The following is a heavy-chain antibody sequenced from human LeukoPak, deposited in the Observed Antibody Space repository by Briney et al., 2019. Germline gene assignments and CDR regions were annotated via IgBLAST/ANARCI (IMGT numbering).Heavy chain of an antibody. V-gene: IGHV3-7*01. CDR1: GFTISSYW. CDR3: ATGLVEALSY. J-gene: IGHJ4*02. CDR2: IKQDGSEK. Sequence: GGSLRLSCAASGFTISSYWMSWVRQAPGKGLEWVANIKQDGSEKYYVDSVKGRFTISRDNAKNSLYLQMNSLRAEDTAVYYCATGLVEALSYWGQGTLVTVSS. D-gene: IGHD1-26*01.